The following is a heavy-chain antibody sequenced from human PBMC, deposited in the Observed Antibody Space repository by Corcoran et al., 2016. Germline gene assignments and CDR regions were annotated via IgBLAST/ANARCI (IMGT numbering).Heavy chain of an antibody. J-gene: IGHJ5*02. D-gene: IGHD6-13*01. CDR1: GFTFSSYG. CDR3: AKVPESEYSSSWLHNWCDP. Sequence: QVQLVESGGGVVQPGRSLRLSCAASGFTFSSYGMHWVRQAPGKGLEWVAVISYDGSNKYYADSVKGRFTISRDNSKNTLYLQMNSLRAEDTGVYYCAKVPESEYSSSWLHNWCDPGGQGTLVTVSS. CDR2: ISYDGSNK. V-gene: IGHV3-30*18.